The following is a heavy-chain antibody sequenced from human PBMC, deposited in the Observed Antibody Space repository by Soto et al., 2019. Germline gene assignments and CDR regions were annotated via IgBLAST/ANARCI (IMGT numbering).Heavy chain of an antibody. CDR1: GYTFTSYG. CDR2: ISAYNGNT. V-gene: IGHV1-18*04. D-gene: IGHD3-22*01. CDR3: ARDALYYYDSSGFDY. Sequence: ASVKVSCKASGYTFTSYGISWVRQAPGQGLEWMGWISAYNGNTNYAQKLQGRVTMTTDTSTSTAYMELRSLRSDDTAVYYCARDALYYYDSSGFDYWGHGPLVTVSS. J-gene: IGHJ4*01.